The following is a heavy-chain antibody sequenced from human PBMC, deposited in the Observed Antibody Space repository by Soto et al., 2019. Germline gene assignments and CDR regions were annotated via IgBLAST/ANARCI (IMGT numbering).Heavy chain of an antibody. CDR2: IWYDGSNE. V-gene: IGHV3-33*01. J-gene: IGHJ4*02. D-gene: IGHD2-15*01. Sequence: QVQLVESGGGVIQPGRSLRLSCVASGFIFSSYGMHWVRQTPGKGLEWVAVIWYDGSNEHYADSVKGRFTISRDNSKNTLYLQMTSLRAEDTAVYYCVRGPGLYCSGGSCYHIDNWGQGTLVTVSS. CDR1: GFIFSSYG. CDR3: VRGPGLYCSGGSCYHIDN.